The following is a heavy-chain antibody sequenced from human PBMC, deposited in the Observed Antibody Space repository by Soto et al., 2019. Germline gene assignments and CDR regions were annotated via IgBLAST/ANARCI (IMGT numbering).Heavy chain of an antibody. CDR2: IIPIFGTA. V-gene: IGHV1-69*13. D-gene: IGHD3-22*01. CDR1: GGTFLSDA. CDR3: ARSYYYDSSGYDY. Sequence: SVKVGCEASGGTFLSDAMGGVRQAPGQGLEWMGGIIPIFGTANYAQKFQGRVTITADESTSTAYMELSSLRSEDTAVYYCARSYYYDSSGYDYWGQGTLVTVSS. J-gene: IGHJ4*02.